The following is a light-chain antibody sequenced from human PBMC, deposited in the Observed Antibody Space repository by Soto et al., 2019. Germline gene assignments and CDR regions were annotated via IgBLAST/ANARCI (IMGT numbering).Light chain of an antibody. J-gene: IGKJ5*01. Sequence: DFQMTQSLSSLSASVGDRVTITCRASQSVSIYLNWYQQKPGKAPNLLISAASSLQNGVPSRFRGSGSGTDFTLIINRLAPEHFALYYCQHYSPSPITFGQGTRLEIK. CDR3: QHYSPSPIT. CDR1: QSVSIY. CDR2: AAS. V-gene: IGKV1-39*01.